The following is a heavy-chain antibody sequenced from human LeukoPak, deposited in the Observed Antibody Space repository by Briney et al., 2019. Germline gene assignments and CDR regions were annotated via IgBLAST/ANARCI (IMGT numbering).Heavy chain of an antibody. CDR3: ARDVIYASDIYSYGDC. V-gene: IGHV3-66*01. CDR2: IYRGGGT. Sequence: GGSLRLSCAASGFTVSTNYVSWVRQAPGKGLEWVSVIYRGGGTAYADSVKDRFTISRDNSKNTVYLHMNSLRVEDTAVYYCARDVIYASDIYSYGDCLGQGTLVTVYS. CDR1: GFTVSTNY. D-gene: IGHD3-16*01. J-gene: IGHJ4*02.